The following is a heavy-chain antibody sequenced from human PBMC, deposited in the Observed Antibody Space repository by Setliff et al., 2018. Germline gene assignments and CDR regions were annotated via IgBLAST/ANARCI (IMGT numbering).Heavy chain of an antibody. CDR2: ISAYNGDT. D-gene: IGHD5-12*01. Sequence: ASVKVSCKTSGYPFIEHYVNWVRQAPGQGLEWMGWISAYNGDTNFIQKFHDRVTMTTDRSTSTAYMELRSLGSDDTAMYYCARGGYGGYHEALDIWGQGTMVTVSS. CDR3: ARGGYGGYHEALDI. V-gene: IGHV1-18*04. J-gene: IGHJ3*02. CDR1: GYPFIEHY.